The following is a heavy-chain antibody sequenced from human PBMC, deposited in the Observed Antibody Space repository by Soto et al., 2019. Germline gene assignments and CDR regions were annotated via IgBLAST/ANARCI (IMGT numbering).Heavy chain of an antibody. CDR3: AHRGSSGVKDNLNYYYYGMDV. J-gene: IGHJ6*02. V-gene: IGHV2-5*02. D-gene: IGHD1-1*01. CDR2: IYWDDDE. Sequence: ASGPTLVNPTQTLTLTCTFSGFSLSTSGVGVGWIRQPPGKALEWLALIYWDDDERYSPSLKSRLTITKDTSKNQVVLTMTNMEPVDTATYYCAHRGSSGVKDNLNYYYYGMDVWGQGTTVTVSS. CDR1: GFSLSTSGVG.